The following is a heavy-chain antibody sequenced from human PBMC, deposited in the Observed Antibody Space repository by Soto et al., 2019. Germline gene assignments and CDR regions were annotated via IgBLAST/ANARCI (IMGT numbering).Heavy chain of an antibody. CDR2: IYYSGST. V-gene: IGHV4-31*03. CDR1: GDSICRGSYY. J-gene: IGHJ6*02. CDR3: ARRKQNYYRMDA. Sequence: SETLSLACTVSGDSICRGSYYWCWIRQHPGKGLEWIGYIYYSGSTYYNPPLRNRVTISVDTSKNQFSLNLNSVTAADTAVYYCARRKQNYYRMDAWGQGTTVTVSS.